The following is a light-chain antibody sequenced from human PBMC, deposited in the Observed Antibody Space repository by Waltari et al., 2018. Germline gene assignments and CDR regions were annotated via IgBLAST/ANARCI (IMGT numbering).Light chain of an antibody. Sequence: DIQMTQSPSSLSASVGDSITITCRASQSVSNYLNWYQQKPGKPPKLLIFGSSSLQSAVASRFIGSGSGTDFTLTISSLQPEDFATYYCQQTYSVLYTFGQGTKLQI. CDR2: GSS. CDR3: QQTYSVLYT. V-gene: IGKV1-39*01. J-gene: IGKJ2*01. CDR1: QSVSNY.